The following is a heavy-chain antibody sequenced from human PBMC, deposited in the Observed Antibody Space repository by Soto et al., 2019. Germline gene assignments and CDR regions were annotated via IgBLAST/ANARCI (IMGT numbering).Heavy chain of an antibody. J-gene: IGHJ4*02. V-gene: IGHV3-23*01. D-gene: IGHD6-13*01. CDR2: ISGSDGST. CDR1: GFTFSSYA. Sequence: PGGSLRLSCAASGFTFSSYAMSWFRQAPGKGLEWVSGISGSDGSTYYADSVKGRFTISRDNSKNALYLQMNSLRAEDTAVYYCAKDRAYTSSWFDYWGQGTLVTVSS. CDR3: AKDRAYTSSWFDY.